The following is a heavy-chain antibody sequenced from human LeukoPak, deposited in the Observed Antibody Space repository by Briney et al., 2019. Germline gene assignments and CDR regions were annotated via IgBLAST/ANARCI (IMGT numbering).Heavy chain of an antibody. V-gene: IGHV4-30-2*01. CDR1: GGSISSGGYY. CDR2: IYHSGST. D-gene: IGHD6-6*01. J-gene: IGHJ4*02. Sequence: KTSETLSLTCTVSGGSISSGGYYWSWIRQPPGKGLEWIGYIYHSGSTYYNPSLKSRVTISVDRSKNQFSLKLSSVTAADTAVYYCARAAANTYSSSDNYFDYWGQGTLVTVSS. CDR3: ARAAANTYSSSDNYFDY.